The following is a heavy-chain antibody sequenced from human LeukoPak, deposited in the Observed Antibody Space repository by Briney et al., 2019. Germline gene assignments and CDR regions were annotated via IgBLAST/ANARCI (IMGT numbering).Heavy chain of an antibody. CDR1: GFTFSSYA. CDR3: ARDPYSGSYGDYYYYYMDV. Sequence: GGSLRLSCAASGFTFSSYAMSWVRQAPGKGLGWLSSITSSSSYIYYADSVKGRFTISRDNSKNSLYLQMNSLRDEDTAVYYCARDPYSGSYGDYYYYYMDVWGKGTTVTISS. CDR2: ITSSSSYI. J-gene: IGHJ6*03. D-gene: IGHD1-26*01. V-gene: IGHV3-21*01.